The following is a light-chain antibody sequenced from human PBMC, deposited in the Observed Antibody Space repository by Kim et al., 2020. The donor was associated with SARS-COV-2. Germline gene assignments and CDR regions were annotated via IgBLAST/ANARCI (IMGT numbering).Light chain of an antibody. Sequence: VTLSCTGSSSNIGAGYDVHWYQQLPGTAPKLLIYGNSNRPSGVPDRFSGSKSGISASLAITGLQAEDEADYYCQSYDSSLSGSGVFGGGTQLTVL. V-gene: IGLV1-40*01. J-gene: IGLJ2*01. CDR1: SSNIGAGYD. CDR2: GNS. CDR3: QSYDSSLSGSGV.